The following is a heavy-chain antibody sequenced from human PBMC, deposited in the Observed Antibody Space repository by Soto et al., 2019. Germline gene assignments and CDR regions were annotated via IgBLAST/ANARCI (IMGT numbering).Heavy chain of an antibody. CDR3: VSWASAHFDY. V-gene: IGHV3-23*05. Sequence: EVQLLESGGGLVQPGGSLRLSCTASGLTFNSHTMSWVRRAPGTGLEWVSTINPSGSNTHYADSVKGRFTISRDNSRNTLDLQMSNLRAADTALYYCVSWASAHFDYWGQGTPVTVSS. CDR2: INPSGSNT. J-gene: IGHJ4*02. D-gene: IGHD3-16*01. CDR1: GLTFNSHT.